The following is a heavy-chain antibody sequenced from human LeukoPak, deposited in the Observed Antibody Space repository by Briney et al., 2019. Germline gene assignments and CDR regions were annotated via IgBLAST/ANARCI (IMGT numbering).Heavy chain of an antibody. Sequence: GGSLRLSCAASGFTFSSYGMHWVRQAPGKGLEWVAVISYDGSNKYYADSVKGRFTISRDNSKNTLYLQMNSLRAEDTAVYYCAKSDVGATTWFDYWGQGTLVTVSS. D-gene: IGHD1-26*01. J-gene: IGHJ4*02. V-gene: IGHV3-30*18. CDR3: AKSDVGATTWFDY. CDR1: GFTFSSYG. CDR2: ISYDGSNK.